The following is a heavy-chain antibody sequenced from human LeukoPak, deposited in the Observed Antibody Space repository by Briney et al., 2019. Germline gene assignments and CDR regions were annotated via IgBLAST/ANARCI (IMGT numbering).Heavy chain of an antibody. CDR3: ARDLSGSPFDY. Sequence: GRSLRLSCAASGFTFSNYAMHWVRQAPGKGLEWVAVISFDGTNKYYANSVQGRFTISRDNSKNTLYLQMNSLRVEDTAVYFCARDLSGSPFDYWGQGTLVTASS. CDR2: ISFDGTNK. D-gene: IGHD1-26*01. V-gene: IGHV3-30-3*01. CDR1: GFTFSNYA. J-gene: IGHJ4*02.